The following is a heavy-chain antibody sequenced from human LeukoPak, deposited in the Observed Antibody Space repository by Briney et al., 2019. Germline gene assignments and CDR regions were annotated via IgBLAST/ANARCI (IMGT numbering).Heavy chain of an antibody. CDR3: ARGFTGI. Sequence: GGSLRLSCAASGFTFSSYAMTWVRQAPGKGLEWVSAISGSGDITYYADSVKGRFTISRDNSKNTLYLRMNSLRAEDTAVYYCARGFTGIWGQGTMVTVSS. J-gene: IGHJ3*02. CDR1: GFTFSSYA. V-gene: IGHV3-23*01. CDR2: ISGSGDIT. D-gene: IGHD3-10*01.